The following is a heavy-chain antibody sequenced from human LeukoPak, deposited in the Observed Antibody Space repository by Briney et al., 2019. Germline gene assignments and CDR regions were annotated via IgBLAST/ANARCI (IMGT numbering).Heavy chain of an antibody. V-gene: IGHV3-15*07. CDR3: TTRPSLREPWITG. D-gene: IGHD1-14*01. CDR2: IKSNSDGGTT. CDR1: GFTFSNVW. Sequence: GGSLRLSCAASGFTFSNVWMNWVRQAPGQGLEWVGRIKSNSDGGTTECAAPVKGRFSISRDDSKSTLYLQMNTLKTEDTAVYYCTTRPSLREPWITGWGQGTLVTVSS. J-gene: IGHJ4*02.